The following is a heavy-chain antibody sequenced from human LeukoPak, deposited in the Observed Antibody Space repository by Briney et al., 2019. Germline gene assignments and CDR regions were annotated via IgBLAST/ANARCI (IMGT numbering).Heavy chain of an antibody. V-gene: IGHV3-21*01. CDR3: ARGYNWNYPPLCYYYYMDV. CDR1: GFTFSSYS. D-gene: IGHD1-7*01. Sequence: KPGGSLRLSCAASGFTFSSYSMNWVRQAPGKGLEWVSSISSSSSYIYYADSVKGRFTISRDNAKNSLYLQMNSLRAEDTAVYYCARGYNWNYPPLCYYYYMDVWGKGTTVTVSS. J-gene: IGHJ6*03. CDR2: ISSSSSYI.